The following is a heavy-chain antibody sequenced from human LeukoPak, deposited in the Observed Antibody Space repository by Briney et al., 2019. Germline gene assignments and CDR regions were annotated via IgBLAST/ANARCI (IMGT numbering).Heavy chain of an antibody. CDR1: VSTFTGYH. V-gene: IGHV1-2*02. J-gene: IGHJ4*02. CDR3: ARDSQWPN. CDR2: INPNSGGT. D-gene: IGHD6-19*01. Sequence: ASVNVSCKASVSTFTGYHIHWVRQAPGQGLEWMAWINPNSGGTSYAQKFQGRVTLTTDTSTSTAYMELRSLTSDDTALYYCARDSQWPNWGQGTLVTVSS.